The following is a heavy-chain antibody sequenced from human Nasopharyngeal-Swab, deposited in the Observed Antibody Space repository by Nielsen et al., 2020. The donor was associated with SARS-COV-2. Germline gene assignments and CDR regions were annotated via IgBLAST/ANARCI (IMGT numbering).Heavy chain of an antibody. D-gene: IGHD6-19*01. Sequence: ASVKVSCKASGYTFTSYAMHWVRQAPGQRLEWMGWINAGNGNTKYSQKFQGRVTITRDTSASTAYMELSSLRSEDTAVYYCARVEAGYSSGGPYYYYGMDVWGRGTTVTVSS. CDR3: ARVEAGYSSGGPYYYYGMDV. CDR2: INAGNGNT. J-gene: IGHJ6*02. V-gene: IGHV1-3*01. CDR1: GYTFTSYA.